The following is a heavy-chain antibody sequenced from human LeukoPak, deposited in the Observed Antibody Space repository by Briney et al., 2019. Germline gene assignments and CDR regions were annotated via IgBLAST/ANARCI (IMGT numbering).Heavy chain of an antibody. D-gene: IGHD6-19*01. CDR3: ARLAGTHGWFDP. CDR1: GGSISSGSYY. Sequence: SQTLSLTCTVSGGSISSGSYYWSWIRQPAGKGLEWIGRIYTSGSTNYNPSLKSRVTISVDTSKNQFSLDLKSVTAADTAVYYCARLAGTHGWFDPWGQGTVVTVSS. CDR2: IYTSGST. J-gene: IGHJ5*02. V-gene: IGHV4-61*02.